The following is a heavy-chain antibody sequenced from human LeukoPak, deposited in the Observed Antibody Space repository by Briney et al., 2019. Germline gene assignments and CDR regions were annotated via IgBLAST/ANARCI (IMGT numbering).Heavy chain of an antibody. J-gene: IGHJ5*02. CDR3: TRSTSCSGGSCYSSPWFDP. V-gene: IGHV3-74*01. Sequence: PGGSLRLSCAASGFTFSSYWMHWVRQAPGKGLVWASRISSDGSSTTYADSVKGRFTISRDNAKNTLYLQMNSLRAEDTAVYYCTRSTSCSGGSCYSSPWFDPWGQGTLVTVSS. CDR1: GFTFSSYW. D-gene: IGHD2-15*01. CDR2: ISSDGSST.